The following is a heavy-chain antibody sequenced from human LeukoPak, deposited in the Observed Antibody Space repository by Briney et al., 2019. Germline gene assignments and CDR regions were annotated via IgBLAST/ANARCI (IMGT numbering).Heavy chain of an antibody. CDR2: INPNSGNT. D-gene: IGHD2-2*01. CDR3: ASTMTQSYYYYYGMDV. J-gene: IGHJ6*02. Sequence: ASVKVSCKASGYTFTGYYMHWVRQAPGQGLEWMGWINPNSGNTGYAQKFQGRVTMTRNTSISTAYMELSSLRSEDTAVYYCASTMTQSYYYYYGMDVWGQGTTVTVSS. V-gene: IGHV1-8*02. CDR1: GYTFTGYY.